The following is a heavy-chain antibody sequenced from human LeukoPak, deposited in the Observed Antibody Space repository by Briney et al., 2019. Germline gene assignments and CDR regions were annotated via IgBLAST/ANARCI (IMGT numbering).Heavy chain of an antibody. J-gene: IGHJ4*02. D-gene: IGHD1-26*01. CDR3: TTVPPGRELDY. CDR2: IKSKTDGGTT. Sequence: MSGGSLRLSCAASGFTFSNAWMSWVRQAPGKGLEWVCRIKSKTDGGTTDYAAPVKGRFTISRDDSKNTLYLQMNSLKTEDTAVYYCTTVPPGRELDYWGQGTLVTVSS. V-gene: IGHV3-15*01. CDR1: GFTFSNAW.